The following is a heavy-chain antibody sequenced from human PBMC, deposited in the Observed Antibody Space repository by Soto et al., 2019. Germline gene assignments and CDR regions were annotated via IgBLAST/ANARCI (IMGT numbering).Heavy chain of an antibody. CDR3: TTDPPTYYDILTGYYSVDY. Sequence: GGSLRLSCAASGFTFSNAWMNWVRQAPGKGLEWVGRIKSKTDGGTTDYAAPVKGRFTISRDDSKNTLYLQMNSLKTEDTAVYYCTTDPPTYYDILTGYYSVDYWGQGTLVTVSS. D-gene: IGHD3-9*01. J-gene: IGHJ4*02. CDR2: IKSKTDGGTT. CDR1: GFTFSNAW. V-gene: IGHV3-15*07.